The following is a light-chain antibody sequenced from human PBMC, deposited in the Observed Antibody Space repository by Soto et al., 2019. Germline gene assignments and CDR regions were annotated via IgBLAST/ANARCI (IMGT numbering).Light chain of an antibody. J-gene: IGKJ4*01. Sequence: DIVMTQSPDSLRVSLGARATISCTSSLNIYFKSNNRNYLAWYQQKTGQPPKLLVYWASTRESGVPDRFTGSGSGTYFTLTIDNVQPDDLAVYYCQQYFITPLTFGVGTRVEIK. V-gene: IGKV4-1*01. CDR3: QQYFITPLT. CDR2: WAS. CDR1: LNIYFKSNNRNY.